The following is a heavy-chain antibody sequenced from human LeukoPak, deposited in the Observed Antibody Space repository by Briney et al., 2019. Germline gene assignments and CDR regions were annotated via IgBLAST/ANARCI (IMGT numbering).Heavy chain of an antibody. CDR1: GYTFTGYY. J-gene: IGHJ6*02. CDR3: ARASPYYSYAMDV. Sequence: GASVKVSCKASGYTFTGYYMHWVRQARGQGLEWMGWINPNSGGTNYAQKFQGRVTMTTDTSISTAYMELSRLRSDDTAVYYCARASPYYSYAMDVWGQGTTVTVSS. V-gene: IGHV1-2*02. CDR2: INPNSGGT.